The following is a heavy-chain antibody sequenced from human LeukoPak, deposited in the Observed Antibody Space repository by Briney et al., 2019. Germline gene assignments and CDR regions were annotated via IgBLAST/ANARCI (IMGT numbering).Heavy chain of an antibody. V-gene: IGHV3-30*02. CDR2: IRFDGNSR. CDR1: GFTFSTYG. J-gene: IGHJ4*02. D-gene: IGHD3-10*01. Sequence: TGGSLRLSCAASGFTFSTYGMHWVRQAPGKGLEWVTFIRFDGNSRYYADSVRGRFTISRDNSKNTLYLQMNSLRAEDTAVYYCAKFYGSGSYYATKDFDYWGQGTLVTVSS. CDR3: AKFYGSGSYYATKDFDY.